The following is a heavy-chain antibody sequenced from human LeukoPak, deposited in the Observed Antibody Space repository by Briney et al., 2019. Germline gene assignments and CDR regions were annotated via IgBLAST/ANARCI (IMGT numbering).Heavy chain of an antibody. CDR1: GGSFSGYY. CDR3: ARIYGSGSYYLAYYYYMDV. CDR2: INHSGST. J-gene: IGHJ6*03. D-gene: IGHD3-10*01. V-gene: IGHV4-34*01. Sequence: SETLSLTCAVYGGSFSGYYWSWIRQPPGKGLEWIGEINHSGSTNYNPSLKSRVTISVDTSKNQFSLNLSSVTAADTAVYYCARIYGSGSYYLAYYYYMDVWGKGTTVTVSS.